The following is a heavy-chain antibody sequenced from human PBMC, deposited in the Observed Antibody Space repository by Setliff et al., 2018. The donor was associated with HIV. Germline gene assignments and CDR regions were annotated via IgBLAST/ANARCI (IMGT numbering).Heavy chain of an antibody. Sequence: PSETLSLTCAVYGGFFSGYYWSWIRQPPGKGLEWIGEINHSGSTNYNPSLKSRVTISVDTSKNQFSLKLSSVTAADTAVFYCARLTTTYYYDSSAYYHPVWGQGTLVTVSS. V-gene: IGHV4-34*01. D-gene: IGHD3-22*01. CDR1: GGFFSGYY. J-gene: IGHJ4*02. CDR3: ARLTTTYYYDSSAYYHPV. CDR2: INHSGST.